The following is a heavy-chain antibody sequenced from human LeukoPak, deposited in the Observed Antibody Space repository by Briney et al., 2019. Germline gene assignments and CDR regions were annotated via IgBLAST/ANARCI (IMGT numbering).Heavy chain of an antibody. CDR2: ISSSSSYI. D-gene: IGHD1-26*01. V-gene: IGHV3-21*01. CDR1: GFTFSNYW. CDR3: ARDLTGATHFDY. J-gene: IGHJ4*02. Sequence: GGSLRLSCAASGFTFSNYWLTWVRQAPGKGLEWVSSISSSSSYIYYADSVKGRFTISRDNAKNSLYLQMNSLRAEDTAVYYCARDLTGATHFDYWGQGTLVTVSS.